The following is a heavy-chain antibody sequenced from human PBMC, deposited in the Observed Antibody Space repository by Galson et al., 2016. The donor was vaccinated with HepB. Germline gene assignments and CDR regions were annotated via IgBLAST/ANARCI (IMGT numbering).Heavy chain of an antibody. CDR3: AKGGRFGFYSWFDP. CDR1: GFTFSSYA. V-gene: IGHV3-23*01. D-gene: IGHD3-16*01. CDR2: ISGSGGST. Sequence: SLRLSCAASGFTFSSYAMTWVRQAPGKGLEWVSAISGSGGSTYYVDSVKGRFTISRDNSKNTLYLQMNSLRAEDTAVYYCAKGGRFGFYSWFDPWGQGTLVTVSS. J-gene: IGHJ5*02.